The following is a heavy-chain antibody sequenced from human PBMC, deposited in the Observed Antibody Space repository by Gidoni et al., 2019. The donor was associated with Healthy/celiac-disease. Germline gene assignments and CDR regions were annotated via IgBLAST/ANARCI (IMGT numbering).Heavy chain of an antibody. CDR1: GGSSSGYY. CDR3: ARASYDSSGYLHYFDY. D-gene: IGHD3-22*01. CDR2: INHSGST. J-gene: IGHJ4*02. Sequence: QVPLQQWGAGLLKPSETLSLTCAVYGGSSSGYYWSWIRQPPGKGLEWIGEINHSGSTNYNPSLKSRVTISVDTSKNQFSLKLSSVTAADTAVYYCARASYDSSGYLHYFDYWGQGTLVTVSS. V-gene: IGHV4-34*01.